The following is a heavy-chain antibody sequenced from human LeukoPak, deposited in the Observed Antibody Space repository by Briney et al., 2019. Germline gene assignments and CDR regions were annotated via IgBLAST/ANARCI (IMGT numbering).Heavy chain of an antibody. V-gene: IGHV3-74*01. Sequence: GGSLRLSCAASGFTFSSYWMHWVRQAPGKGLVWVSRVNPQGSGSSYTDSVKGRFTISRDDAKDALHLQMDNLRAEDTAVYYCARARWSSTGWFLGYWGQGTLVTVSS. CDR2: VNPQGSGS. CDR3: ARARWSSTGWFLGY. J-gene: IGHJ4*02. D-gene: IGHD6-19*01. CDR1: GFTFSSYW.